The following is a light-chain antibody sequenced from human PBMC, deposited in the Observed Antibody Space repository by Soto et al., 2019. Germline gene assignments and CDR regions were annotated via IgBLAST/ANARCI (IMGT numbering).Light chain of an antibody. CDR3: QAWDGSTVV. J-gene: IGLJ2*01. CDR2: QDS. V-gene: IGLV3-1*01. CDR1: KLGDKY. Sequence: SSELTQPASVSVSPGQTASITCSGAKLGDKYACWYQQKPGQSPVLVIYQDSKRPSGIPELFSGANSGNTATLTISGTQAMDEADYYCQAWDGSTVVFGGGTKLTVL.